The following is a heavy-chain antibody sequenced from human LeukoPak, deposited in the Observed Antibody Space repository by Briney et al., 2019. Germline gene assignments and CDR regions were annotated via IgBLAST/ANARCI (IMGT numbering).Heavy chain of an antibody. CDR2: INHSGST. Sequence: SETLSLTCAVSGGSFSGYYWSWIRQPPRKGLEWIGEINHSGSTNYNPSLKSRVTISVDTSKNQFSLKLSSVTAADTAVYYCARGLFVYCSSTSCYRYYYYYYMDVWGKGTTVTVSS. CDR3: ARGLFVYCSSTSCYRYYYYYYMDV. D-gene: IGHD2-2*01. CDR1: GGSFSGYY. V-gene: IGHV4-34*01. J-gene: IGHJ6*03.